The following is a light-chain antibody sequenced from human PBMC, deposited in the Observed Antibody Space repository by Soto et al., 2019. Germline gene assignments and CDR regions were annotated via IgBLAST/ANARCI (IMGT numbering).Light chain of an antibody. CDR1: QSISSY. Sequence: DIQMTQSPSSLSASVGDRVTITCRASQSISSYLNWYQQKPGKAPKLLIYAASSLQSGVPSRFSGSGSWTDFNITIISLQPEDFATYYCQQSYSTPQWTFGQGTKVEIK. V-gene: IGKV1-39*01. CDR2: AAS. CDR3: QQSYSTPQWT. J-gene: IGKJ1*01.